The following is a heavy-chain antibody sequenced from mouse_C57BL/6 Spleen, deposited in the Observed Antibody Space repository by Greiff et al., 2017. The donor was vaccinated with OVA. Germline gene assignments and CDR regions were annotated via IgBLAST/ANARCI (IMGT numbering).Heavy chain of an antibody. CDR1: GYTFTNYW. V-gene: IGHV1-63*01. D-gene: IGHD1-1*01. CDR3: ARLLPYAIDY. CDR2: IYPGGGYT. Sequence: QVQLQQSGAELVRPGTSVKMSCKASGYTFTNYWIGWAKQRPGHGLEWIGDIYPGGGYTNYNEKFKVKATLTADKSSSTTYMQFSSLTSDDSAIYYCARLLPYAIDYWVQGTSVTVSS. J-gene: IGHJ4*01.